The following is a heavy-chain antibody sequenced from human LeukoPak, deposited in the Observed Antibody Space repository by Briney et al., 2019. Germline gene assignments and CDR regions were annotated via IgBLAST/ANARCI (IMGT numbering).Heavy chain of an antibody. CDR1: GGTFSSYA. CDR3: AREAPLLRFLEWLFDY. CDR2: IIPIFGTA. V-gene: IGHV1-69*13. J-gene: IGHJ4*02. Sequence: SVKVSCKASGGTFSSYAISWVRQAPGQGLEWMGGIIPIFGTANYVQKFQGRVTITADESTSTAYMELSSLRSEDTAVYYCAREAPLLRFLEWLFDYWGQGTLVTVSS. D-gene: IGHD3-3*01.